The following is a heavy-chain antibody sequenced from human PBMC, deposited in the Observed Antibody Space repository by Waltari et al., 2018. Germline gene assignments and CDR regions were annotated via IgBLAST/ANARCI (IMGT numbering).Heavy chain of an antibody. CDR2: AGTDERGP. CDR3: ARDTPGDGIDY. D-gene: IGHD7-27*01. CDR1: GFLFSNYW. V-gene: IGHV3-74*03. Sequence: EVKLVESGGGSVQPGGSLRLSCTASGFLFSNYWMHWVRQVPGTGLLWVSHAGTDERGPTYADSVKGRFTISRDNAKNTVYLQMNSLRVEDTAVYYCARDTPGDGIDYWGQGTLVTVSS. J-gene: IGHJ4*02.